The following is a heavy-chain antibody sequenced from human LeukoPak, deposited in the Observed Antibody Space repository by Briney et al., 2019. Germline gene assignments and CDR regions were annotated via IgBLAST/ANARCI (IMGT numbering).Heavy chain of an antibody. CDR1: RFTFSTYS. D-gene: IGHD4-17*01. CDR3: ARGDGDYYFDY. J-gene: IGHJ4*02. Sequence: PGGSLRLSCAASRFTFSTYSMNWVRQAPGKGLEWVAVISYDGSDKYYADSVKGRFTISRDNSKNTLYLQMNNLRREDTAVYYCARGDGDYYFDYWGQGNLVTVSS. V-gene: IGHV3-30*04. CDR2: ISYDGSDK.